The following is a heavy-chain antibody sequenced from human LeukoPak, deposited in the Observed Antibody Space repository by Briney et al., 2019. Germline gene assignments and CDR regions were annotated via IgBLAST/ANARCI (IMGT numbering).Heavy chain of an antibody. D-gene: IGHD1-26*01. CDR2: IYTSGST. J-gene: IGHJ5*02. V-gene: IGHV4-61*02. CDR3: ARAVGSSESNWFDP. CDR1: GGSISSGSYY. Sequence: SQTLSLTCTVSGGSISSGSYYWSWIRQPAGKGLEWIGRIYTSGSTNYNPSLKSRVTMSVDRSKNQFSLKLSSVTAADTAVYYRARAVGSSESNWFDPWGQGALVTVSS.